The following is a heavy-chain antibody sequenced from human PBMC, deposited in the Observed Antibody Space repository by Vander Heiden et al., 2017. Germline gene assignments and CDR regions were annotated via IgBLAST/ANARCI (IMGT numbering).Heavy chain of an antibody. CDR2: IVGRGGST. J-gene: IGHJ4*02. CDR3: AKELSYDYVWGSYRTQ. CDR1: GSTVSSYA. V-gene: IGHV3-23*01. Sequence: EVQLLESGGGLVQPGGSLSLSGAAPGSTVSSYAMSGVRQAPGKGLEWVSAIVGRGGSTYYADSVKGRFTISRDNSKNTLYLQMNSLRAEDTAVYYCAKELSYDYVWGSYRTQWGQGTLVTVSS. D-gene: IGHD3-16*02.